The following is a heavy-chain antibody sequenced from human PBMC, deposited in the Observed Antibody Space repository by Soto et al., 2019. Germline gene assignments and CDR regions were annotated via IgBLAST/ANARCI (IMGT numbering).Heavy chain of an antibody. Sequence: QVQLVESGGGVVQPGRSLRLSCAASGFTFSSYAMHWVRQAPGKGLEWVAVISYDGSNKYYADSVKGRFTISRDNSKNTLYLQMNSLRAEDTAVYYCARDPVIYYYGMDVWGQGTTVTVSS. V-gene: IGHV3-30-3*01. D-gene: IGHD2-21*01. CDR2: ISYDGSNK. CDR1: GFTFSSYA. CDR3: ARDPVIYYYGMDV. J-gene: IGHJ6*02.